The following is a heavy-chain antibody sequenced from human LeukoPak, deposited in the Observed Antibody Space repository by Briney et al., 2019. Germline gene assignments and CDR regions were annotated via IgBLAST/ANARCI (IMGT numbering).Heavy chain of an antibody. J-gene: IGHJ4*02. CDR1: GASISGYY. CDR3: ARAHTSSWYMDY. Sequence: SETLSLTCSVSGASISGYYWSWIRQPPGKGLEWIGYIYSSGSTTYNPSLKSRVTMSVDTSVNHISLKVRSVTAADTALYYCARAHTSSWYMDYWGQGTPVTVSS. CDR2: IYSSGST. D-gene: IGHD6-13*01. V-gene: IGHV4-59*01.